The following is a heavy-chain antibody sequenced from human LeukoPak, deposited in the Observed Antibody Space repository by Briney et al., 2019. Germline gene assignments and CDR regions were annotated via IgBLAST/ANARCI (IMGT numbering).Heavy chain of an antibody. V-gene: IGHV3-11*03. Sequence: GVPLRLSRAAFGFSFRDYYMSWIRQAPGKGLESLSYLSTSRRYIKYAVSVTGRFSISRVNGDDSLYLQMNNLRVEDTAIYFCARHYGVSSSFDYWGQGTLVTVSS. J-gene: IGHJ4*02. CDR2: LSTSRRYI. CDR1: GFSFRDYY. D-gene: IGHD4-17*01. CDR3: ARHYGVSSSFDY.